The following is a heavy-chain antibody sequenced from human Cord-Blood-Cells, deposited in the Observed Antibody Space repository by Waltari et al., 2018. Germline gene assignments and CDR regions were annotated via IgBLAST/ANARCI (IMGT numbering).Heavy chain of an antibody. CDR1: GGSISSYY. J-gene: IGHJ4*02. D-gene: IGHD5-12*01. Sequence: QVQLQESGPGLVKPSETLSLTCTVSGGSISSYYWSWIRQPPGKGLEWIGYIYYSGSTNYTPSLKRRVTISVDTSKNQFSLKLSSVTAADTAVYYCARLSGYPHYWGQGTLVTVSS. CDR3: ARLSGYPHY. V-gene: IGHV4-59*08. CDR2: IYYSGST.